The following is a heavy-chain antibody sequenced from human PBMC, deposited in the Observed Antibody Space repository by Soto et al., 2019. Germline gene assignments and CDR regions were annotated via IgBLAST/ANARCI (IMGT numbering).Heavy chain of an antibody. J-gene: IGHJ6*02. CDR3: ARERTGRTSMDV. CDR2: MNPNSGNT. Sequence: QVQLVQSGAEVKKPGASVKVSCKASGYTFTSYDINWVRQATGQGLEWMGWMNPNSGNTGYAQKFRGRVTMTRHTSISTAYMELSSLRTEDKVVYYCARERTGRTSMDVWGQGTTVTVSS. D-gene: IGHD1-1*01. CDR1: GYTFTSYD. V-gene: IGHV1-8*01.